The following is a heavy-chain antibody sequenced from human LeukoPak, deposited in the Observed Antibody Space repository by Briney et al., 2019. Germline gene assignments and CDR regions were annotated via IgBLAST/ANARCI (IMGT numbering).Heavy chain of an antibody. CDR1: GGSFSGYY. Sequence: SETLSLTCAVYGGSFSGYYWSWIRQPPGKGLEWIGEINHSGSTNYNPSLKSRVTISVDTSKNQFSLKLSSVTAADMAVYYCASFRHPRRYGMDVWGQGTTVTVSS. V-gene: IGHV4-34*01. CDR3: ASFRHPRRYGMDV. J-gene: IGHJ6*02. CDR2: INHSGST.